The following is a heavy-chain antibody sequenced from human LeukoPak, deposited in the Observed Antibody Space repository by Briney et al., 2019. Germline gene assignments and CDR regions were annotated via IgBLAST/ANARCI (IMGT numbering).Heavy chain of an antibody. CDR1: GFTFSNYA. J-gene: IGHJ6*04. CDR3: ARGWDYDILTGYYRPYYYYGMDV. D-gene: IGHD3-9*01. CDR2: ISSSSSYI. Sequence: RPGGSLRLSCAASGFTFSNYAMSWVRQAPGKGLEWVSSISSSSSYIYYADSVKGRFTISRDNAKNSLYLQMNSLRAEDTAVYYCARGWDYDILTGYYRPYYYYGMDVWGKGTTVTVSS. V-gene: IGHV3-21*01.